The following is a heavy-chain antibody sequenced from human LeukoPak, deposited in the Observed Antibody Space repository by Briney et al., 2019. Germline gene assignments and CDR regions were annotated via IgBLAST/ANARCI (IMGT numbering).Heavy chain of an antibody. Sequence: SLRLSCAASGFTFSRYRMDRVRQAPGKGLELVAFISDDGSRQHYADSVKGRFTISTDNSKNTLNLQMISVRAEDTAVYYCVKDRTGTYTLDYWGQGTLVTVSS. CDR3: VKDRTGTYTLDY. D-gene: IGHD3-10*01. J-gene: IGHJ4*02. CDR1: GFTFSRYR. V-gene: IGHV3-30*18. CDR2: ISDDGSRQ.